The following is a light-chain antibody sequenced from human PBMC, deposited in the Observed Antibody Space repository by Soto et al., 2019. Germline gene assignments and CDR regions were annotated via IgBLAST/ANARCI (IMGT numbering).Light chain of an antibody. CDR2: VPS. Sequence: DIVLTQSPGTLSLSPGERATLSCRASQSVSNNYLAWYQQKPGQAPRLLIYVPSSRATGIPDRLSGSGSGADFTLNSSGLEPEDFAVYYWQQYGNSPCTFGQGTKVEIK. J-gene: IGKJ1*01. V-gene: IGKV3-20*01. CDR3: QQYGNSPCT. CDR1: QSVSNNY.